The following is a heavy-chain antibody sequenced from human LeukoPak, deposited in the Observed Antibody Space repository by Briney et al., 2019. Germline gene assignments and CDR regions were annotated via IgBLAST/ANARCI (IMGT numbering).Heavy chain of an antibody. J-gene: IGHJ4*02. CDR2: IYTSGST. CDR3: AAYSYRYFGYFDY. CDR1: GGSISSGSYY. V-gene: IGHV4-61*02. Sequence: SETLSLTCTVSGGSISSGSYYWSWIRQPAGKGLEWIGRIYTSGSTNYNPSLKSRVTISVDTSKNQFSLKLSSVTAADTAVYYCAAYSYRYFGYFDYWGQGTLVTVSS. D-gene: IGHD5-18*01.